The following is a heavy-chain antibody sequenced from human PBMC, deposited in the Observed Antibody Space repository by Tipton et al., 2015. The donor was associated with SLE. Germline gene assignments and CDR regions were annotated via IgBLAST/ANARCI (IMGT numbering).Heavy chain of an antibody. CDR2: FYYSGNT. D-gene: IGHD3-16*02. Sequence: TLSLTCTVSGDSISSSSYYWGWIRQPPGKGLEWIGTFYYSGNTYFNPSLKSRVTISVDTSKNQFSLRLTSVTAADTAVYYCARVEDDYVWGSYRFDIWGQGTMVTVSS. V-gene: IGHV4-39*07. J-gene: IGHJ3*02. CDR3: ARVEDDYVWGSYRFDI. CDR1: GDSISSSSYY.